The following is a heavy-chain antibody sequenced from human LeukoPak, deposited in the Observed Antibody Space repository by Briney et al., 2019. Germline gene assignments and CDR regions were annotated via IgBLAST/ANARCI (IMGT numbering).Heavy chain of an antibody. D-gene: IGHD3-10*01. V-gene: IGHV3-23*01. CDR3: AKNSVYYGSGSIRGDYFDY. J-gene: IGHJ4*02. CDR2: INSVDINT. CDR1: GFTFSNYA. Sequence: GGSLRLSCSTSGFTFSNYAMNWVRQAPGKGLEWVSTINSVDINTYYADSVKGRFTISRDSSKNTLFLQMNSLGAEDTAVYYCAKNSVYYGSGSIRGDYFDYWGQGTLVTVSS.